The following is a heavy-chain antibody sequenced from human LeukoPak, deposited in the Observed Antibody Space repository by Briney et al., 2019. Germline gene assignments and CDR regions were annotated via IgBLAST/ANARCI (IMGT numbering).Heavy chain of an antibody. CDR3: PRDDLRSDWFDP. Sequence: SETLSLTCTVSGGSLSSGDYGWSWIRHTPGKGLEWGGNIDFGGTTYYTPSLKSPISFSVDTSNNQFSLRLSSLTPAHPSVSVCPRDDLRSDWFDPWGQGTLVIVSS. V-gene: IGHV4-39*02. CDR1: GGSLSSGDYG. CDR2: IDFGGTT. J-gene: IGHJ5*02.